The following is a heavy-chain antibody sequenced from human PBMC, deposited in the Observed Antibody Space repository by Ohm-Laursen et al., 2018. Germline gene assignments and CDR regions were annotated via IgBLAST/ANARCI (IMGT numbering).Heavy chain of an antibody. CDR2: ISSSSSTI. J-gene: IGHJ4*02. V-gene: IGHV3-48*01. D-gene: IGHD3-22*01. Sequence: GSLRLSCAASGFTFSDYSMNWVRQAPGKGLEWVSYISSSSSTIYYADSVKGRFTISRDNAKNSLYLQMDSLRAEDTAVYYCAREDSSGYYYWGYWGQGTLVTVSS. CDR3: AREDSSGYYYWGY. CDR1: GFTFSDYS.